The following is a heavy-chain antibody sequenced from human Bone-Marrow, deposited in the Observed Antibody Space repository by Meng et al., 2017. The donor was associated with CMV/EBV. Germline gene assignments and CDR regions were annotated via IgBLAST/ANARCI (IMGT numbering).Heavy chain of an antibody. CDR1: GFTFSTSG. V-gene: IGHV3-48*04. CDR2: ISSSGSTI. D-gene: IGHD3-3*01. CDR3: ARALWSGNYEGNYYYYYGMDV. J-gene: IGHJ6*02. Sequence: GESLRLSCAASGFTFSTSGMHWVRQAPGKGLEWVSYISSSGSTIYYADSVKGRFTISRDNAKNSLYLQMNSLRAEGTAVYYCARALWSGNYEGNYYYYYGMDVWGQGTTVTVSS.